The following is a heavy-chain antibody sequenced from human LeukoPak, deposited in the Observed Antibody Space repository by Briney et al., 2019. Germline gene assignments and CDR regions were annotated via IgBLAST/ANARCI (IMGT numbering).Heavy chain of an antibody. CDR2: IYYSGST. J-gene: IGHJ5*02. Sequence: SETLSLTCTVSGGSISSGDYYWSWICQPPGKGLEWIGYIYYSGSTYYNPSLKSRVTISVDTSKNRFSLKPSSVTAADTAVYYCALYDFWSGYYRRGEFNNWFDPWGQGTLVTVSS. V-gene: IGHV4-30-4*01. CDR3: ALYDFWSGYYRRGEFNNWFDP. D-gene: IGHD3-3*01. CDR1: GGSISSGDYY.